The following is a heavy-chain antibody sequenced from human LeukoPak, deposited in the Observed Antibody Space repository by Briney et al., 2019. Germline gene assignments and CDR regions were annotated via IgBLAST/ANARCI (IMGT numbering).Heavy chain of an antibody. CDR2: INYSGST. V-gene: IGHV4-39*01. Sequence: SETLSLTSTVSGGSISSSSYYWGWIRQPTGKGLEWIGSINYSGSTYYNPSLKSRVTISVDTSTKQFSLKLSSVTAADTAVYYCERRSYYYISGGAGNWFDPWGQGTLVTVSS. CDR1: GGSISSSSYY. CDR3: ERRSYYYISGGAGNWFDP. J-gene: IGHJ5*02. D-gene: IGHD3-9*01.